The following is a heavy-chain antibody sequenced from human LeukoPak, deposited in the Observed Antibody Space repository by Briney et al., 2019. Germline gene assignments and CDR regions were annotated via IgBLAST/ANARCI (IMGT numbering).Heavy chain of an antibody. CDR3: AREQYGSDDALDI. J-gene: IGHJ3*02. CDR1: GFTFGAYG. CDR2: IWYDGSNQ. D-gene: IGHD3-10*01. V-gene: IGHV3-33*01. Sequence: GGSLRLSCAASGFTFGAYGMHWVRQAPGKGLEWVAVIWYDGSNQYYVGSVEGRFTISRDNSKNTVHLQMNSLRVEDTAVYYCAREQYGSDDALDIWGQGTMVTVSS.